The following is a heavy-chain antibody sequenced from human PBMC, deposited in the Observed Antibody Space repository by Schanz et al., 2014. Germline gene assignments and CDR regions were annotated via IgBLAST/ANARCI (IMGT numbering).Heavy chain of an antibody. Sequence: EVQLVESGGGLVQPGGSLRLSCAASGSTFSSYSMNWVRQAPGKGLEWVSSISSSSSYIYYADSVKGRFTISRDNAKNSLYLQMNSLRAEDTAVYYCARDGDRFYHNYCMDVWGKGTTVTVSS. D-gene: IGHD4-17*01. CDR1: GSTFSSYS. J-gene: IGHJ6*03. CDR2: ISSSSSYI. CDR3: ARDGDRFYHNYCMDV. V-gene: IGHV3-21*01.